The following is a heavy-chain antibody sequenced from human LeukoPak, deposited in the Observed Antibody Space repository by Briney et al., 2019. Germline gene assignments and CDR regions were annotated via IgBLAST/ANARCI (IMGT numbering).Heavy chain of an antibody. CDR3: ARAGDGYNYKGTFDI. D-gene: IGHD5-24*01. CDR2: INHGGST. J-gene: IGHJ3*02. V-gene: IGHV4-34*01. CDR1: GESFSGFY. Sequence: SETLSLTCAVYGESFSGFYWSWIRQSPGKGLEWIGEINHGGSTNYNPSLKTRVTISVDTSKNQFSLKLRSVTAADTAVYYCARAGDGYNYKGTFDIWGQGTMVTVSS.